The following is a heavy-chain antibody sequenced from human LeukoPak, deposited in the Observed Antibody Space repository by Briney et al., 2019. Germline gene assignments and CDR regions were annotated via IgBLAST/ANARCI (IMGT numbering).Heavy chain of an antibody. CDR3: AKDHANTPVVTN. CDR2: ISGGSSGST. Sequence: PGGSLRLSCAASGFTFDDYAMHWVRQAPGKGLEWLSVISGGSSGSTYYADSVTGQFTVSRDNSKNTVDLQMNNLRVDDTAIYYCAKDHANTPVVTNWGQGILVSVSS. V-gene: IGHV3-23*01. J-gene: IGHJ4*02. CDR1: GFTFDDYA. D-gene: IGHD2-21*02.